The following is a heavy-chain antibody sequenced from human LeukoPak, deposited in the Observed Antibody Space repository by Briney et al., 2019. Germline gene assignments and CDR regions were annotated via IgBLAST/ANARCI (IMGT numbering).Heavy chain of an antibody. V-gene: IGHV3-48*01. D-gene: IGHD3-22*01. CDR1: GFNYSSYT. CDR3: ARTYDHTGSHYYYYMDV. CDR2: ISSGSDTI. Sequence: GGSLRLSCAASGFNYSSYTMNWVRQAPGQGLEWVSFISSGSDTIYYADSVKGRFTISRDNAKNSLSLQMNSLSAEDTAVYFCARTYDHTGSHYYYYMDVWGKGTTVTVSS. J-gene: IGHJ6*03.